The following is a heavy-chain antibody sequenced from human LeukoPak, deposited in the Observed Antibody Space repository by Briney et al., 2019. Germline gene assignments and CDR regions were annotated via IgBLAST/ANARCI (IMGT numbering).Heavy chain of an antibody. Sequence: SQTLSLTCTVSGGSISSGSYYWSWIRQPAGKGLEWIGRIYTSGSTNYNPSLKSRVTISVDTSKNQFSLKLSSVTAADTAVYYCARVPPWFGGPPGAFGIWGQGTMVTVSS. CDR1: GGSISSGSYY. CDR3: ARVPPWFGGPPGAFGI. V-gene: IGHV4-61*02. D-gene: IGHD3-10*01. J-gene: IGHJ3*02. CDR2: IYTSGST.